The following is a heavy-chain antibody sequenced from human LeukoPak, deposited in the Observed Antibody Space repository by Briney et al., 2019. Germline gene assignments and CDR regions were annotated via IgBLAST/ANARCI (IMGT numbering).Heavy chain of an antibody. V-gene: IGHV6-1*01. D-gene: IGHD6-19*01. CDR2: TYYRSKWYN. Sequence: PSQTLSLTCAISGDSVSSNSAAWNWIRQSPSRGLEWLGKTYYRSKWYNDYAVSVKSRITINPDTSKNQFSLQLNSVTPEDTAVYYCARDEWLVRGGGFDYWGQGTLVTVSS. CDR1: GDSVSSNSAA. J-gene: IGHJ4*02. CDR3: ARDEWLVRGGGFDY.